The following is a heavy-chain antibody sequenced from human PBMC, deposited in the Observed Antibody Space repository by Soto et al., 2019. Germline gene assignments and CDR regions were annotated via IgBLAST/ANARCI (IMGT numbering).Heavy chain of an antibody. J-gene: IGHJ6*02. D-gene: IGHD2-2*01. CDR2: IKEDGSEK. CDR1: GFTFGDFG. Sequence: GGSLEISCAASGFTFGDFGVNWVRQAPGKGLEWVANIKEDGSEKYFLDSVKGRFTISRDNAKNSLYLQINSLRAEDTGVYYCARDLGRTAAGYYYYDAMDVWGQGTTVTVSS. CDR3: ARDLGRTAAGYYYYDAMDV. V-gene: IGHV3-7*01.